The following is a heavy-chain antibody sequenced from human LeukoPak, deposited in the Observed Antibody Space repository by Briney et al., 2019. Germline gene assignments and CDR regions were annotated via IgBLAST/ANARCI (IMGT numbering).Heavy chain of an antibody. Sequence: ASVKVSCKASGYTFTSYDINWVRQATGQGLEWMGWMNPNSGNTGYAQRFQGRVTMTRNTSISTAYMELSSLRSEDTAVYYCAIRAPRYSRSPRRGFDYWGQGAPVTVSS. CDR3: AIRAPRYSRSPRRGFDY. D-gene: IGHD6-6*01. CDR1: GYTFTSYD. V-gene: IGHV1-8*01. J-gene: IGHJ4*02. CDR2: MNPNSGNT.